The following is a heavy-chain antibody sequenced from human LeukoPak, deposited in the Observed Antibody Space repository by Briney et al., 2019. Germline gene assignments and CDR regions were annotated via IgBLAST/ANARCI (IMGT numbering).Heavy chain of an antibody. Sequence: PGGSLRLSCAASEFTFSSYWMSWVRQAPGKGLEWVANIKQDGSEKYYVDSVKGRFTISRDNAKNSLYLQMNSLRAEDTAVYYCARPSGSYYRGFDYWGQGTLVTVSS. CDR2: IKQDGSEK. CDR1: EFTFSSYW. V-gene: IGHV3-7*03. CDR3: ARPSGSYYRGFDY. D-gene: IGHD1-26*01. J-gene: IGHJ4*02.